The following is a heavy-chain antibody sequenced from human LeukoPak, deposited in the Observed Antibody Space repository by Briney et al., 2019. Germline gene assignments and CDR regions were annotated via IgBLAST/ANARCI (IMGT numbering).Heavy chain of an antibody. CDR3: AGQVTVDAFDI. CDR1: GGSISSGDYY. Sequence: SETLSLTCTVSGGSISSGDYYWSWVRQPPGKGLEWIGSIYYSGSTYYNPSLKSRVTISVDTSKNQFSLKLSSVTAADTAVYYCAGQVTVDAFDIWGQGTMVTVSS. D-gene: IGHD4-17*01. V-gene: IGHV4-39*01. CDR2: IYYSGST. J-gene: IGHJ3*02.